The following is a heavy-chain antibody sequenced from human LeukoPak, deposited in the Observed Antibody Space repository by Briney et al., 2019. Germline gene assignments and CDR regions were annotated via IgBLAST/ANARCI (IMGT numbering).Heavy chain of an antibody. CDR3: VRRVRYFGQIDY. D-gene: IGHD3-9*01. Sequence: KPSETLSLTCTVSGASMSDYYWSWIRQPPGKGLEWIGYIYYTGSTNYNPSLKSRVTMSVDTSKNQISLKLSSVTAADSAVYYCVRRVRYFGQIDYWGQGTLVTVSS. V-gene: IGHV4-59*08. J-gene: IGHJ4*02. CDR1: GASMSDYY. CDR2: IYYTGST.